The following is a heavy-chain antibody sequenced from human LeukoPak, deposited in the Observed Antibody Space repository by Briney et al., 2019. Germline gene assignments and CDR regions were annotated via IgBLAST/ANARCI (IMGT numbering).Heavy chain of an antibody. CDR2: IYSGGST. J-gene: IGHJ4*02. Sequence: GGSLRLSCAASGFTVSSNYMSWVRQAPGKGLEWVSVIYSGGSTYYSESVKDRFTISRDNSKNALYLQMNSMRAAETAVDYCAGEGFGELLHFEYWGQGPLVTVSS. V-gene: IGHV3-66*01. D-gene: IGHD3-10*01. CDR1: GFTVSSNY. CDR3: AGEGFGELLHFEY.